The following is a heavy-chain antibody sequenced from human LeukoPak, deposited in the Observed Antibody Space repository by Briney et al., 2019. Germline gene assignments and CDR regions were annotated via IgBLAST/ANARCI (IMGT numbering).Heavy chain of an antibody. D-gene: IGHD5-12*01. CDR2: INHTGST. CDR1: GGSFSGYY. Sequence: PSETLYLTCDVYGGSFSGYYWSWIRQPPGKGLEWIGEINHTGSTHYKLSLMSRVTISVDTAKNQYSLKLSSVTAADTGVYYCARGALSIVATHFDYWGQGTLVTVSS. V-gene: IGHV4-34*01. J-gene: IGHJ4*02. CDR3: ARGALSIVATHFDY.